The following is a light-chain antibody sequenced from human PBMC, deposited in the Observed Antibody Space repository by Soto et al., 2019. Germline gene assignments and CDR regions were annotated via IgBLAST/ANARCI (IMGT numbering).Light chain of an antibody. CDR3: LQRSNWQRT. Sequence: EIVLTQSPATLSLSPGERATLSCRASQSVSSYLAWFQQKPGQAPRLLIYDASNRATGIPARLSGSGSGTDFPLTSSSLGPEDFAVYHYLQRSNWQRTFGQGTKVEIK. CDR1: QSVSSY. J-gene: IGKJ1*01. V-gene: IGKV3-11*01. CDR2: DAS.